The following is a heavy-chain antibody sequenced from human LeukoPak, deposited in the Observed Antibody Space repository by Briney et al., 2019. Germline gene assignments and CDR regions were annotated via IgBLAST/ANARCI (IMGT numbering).Heavy chain of an antibody. J-gene: IGHJ4*02. D-gene: IGHD3-22*01. CDR2: FDPEDGET. CDR1: GYTLIELS. CDR3: AKARGYYDSSGYYRR. V-gene: IGHV1-24*01. Sequence: GASVKVSCKVSGYTLIELSMHWVRQAPGKGLEWMGGFDPEDGETICAQEFQGRVTMTEDTSTDTAYMELSSLRSEDTAVYYCAKARGYYDSSGYYRRWGQGTLVTVSS.